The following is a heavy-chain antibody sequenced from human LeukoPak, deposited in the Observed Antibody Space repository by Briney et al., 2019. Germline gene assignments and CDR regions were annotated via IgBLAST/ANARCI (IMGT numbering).Heavy chain of an antibody. CDR1: GGSISSSSYY. J-gene: IGHJ5*02. V-gene: IGHV4-39*01. D-gene: IGHD3-22*01. Sequence: SETLSLTCTVSGGSISSSSYYWGWIRQPPGKGLEWIGSIYYSGSTYYNPSLKSRVTISVDTSKNQFSLKLSPVTAADTAVYYCARKQYYYDSSGYSNWFDPWGQGTLVTVSS. CDR3: ARKQYYYDSSGYSNWFDP. CDR2: IYYSGST.